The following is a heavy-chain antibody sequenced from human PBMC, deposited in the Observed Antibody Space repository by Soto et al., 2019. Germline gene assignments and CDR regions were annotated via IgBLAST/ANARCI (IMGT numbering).Heavy chain of an antibody. D-gene: IGHD3-22*01. CDR2: IYDSGST. CDR3: ARDRAYYESSGLYFDY. CDR1: GGSISSSSYY. J-gene: IGHJ4*02. Sequence: NPSETLSLTCTVSGGSISSSSYYWGWIRQPPGKGLEWIGRIYDSGSTNYNPSLKSRVTISVDTSKSQFSLKLSSVTAADTAVYYCARDRAYYESSGLYFDYWGQGTLVTVSS. V-gene: IGHV4-39*07.